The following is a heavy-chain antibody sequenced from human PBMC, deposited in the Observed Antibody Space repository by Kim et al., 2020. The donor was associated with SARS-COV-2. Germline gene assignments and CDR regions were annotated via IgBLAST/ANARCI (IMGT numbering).Heavy chain of an antibody. CDR3: AKDRFFRGEPPITIFGEGYYYYGMDV. V-gene: IGHV3-9*01. CDR2: ISWNSGSI. J-gene: IGHJ6*02. D-gene: IGHD3-3*01. CDR1: GFTFGDYA. Sequence: GGSLRLSCAASGFTFGDYAMHWVRQAPGKGLEWVSGISWNSGSIGYADSVKGRFTISRDNAKNSLYLQMNSLRAEDTALYYCAKDRFFRGEPPITIFGEGYYYYGMDVWGQGTTVTVSS.